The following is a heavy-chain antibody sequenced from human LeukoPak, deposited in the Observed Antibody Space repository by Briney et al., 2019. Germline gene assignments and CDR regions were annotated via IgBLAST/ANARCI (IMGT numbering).Heavy chain of an antibody. CDR1: GFTFSSYA. V-gene: IGHV3-30-3*01. J-gene: IGHJ4*02. D-gene: IGHD3-22*01. CDR2: ISYDGSNK. Sequence: PGGSLRLSCAASGFTFSSYAMHWVRQAPGKGLEWVAVISYDGSNKYYADSVKGRFTISRDNSKNTLYLQMNSLRAEDTAVYYCAREAGQWLRTHTVWDFDYWGQGTLVTVSS. CDR3: AREAGQWLRTHTVWDFDY.